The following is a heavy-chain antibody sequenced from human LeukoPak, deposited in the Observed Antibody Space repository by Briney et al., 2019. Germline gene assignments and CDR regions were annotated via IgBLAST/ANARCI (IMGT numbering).Heavy chain of an antibody. D-gene: IGHD3-3*01. J-gene: IGHJ4*02. CDR3: ARAPEDFWSGYYSH. V-gene: IGHV1-2*02. CDR2: INPNSGGT. CDR1: GYTFTGYY. Sequence: ASVKVSCKASGYTFTGYYMHWVRQAPGQGLEWMGWINPNSGGTNYAQKFQGRVTMTRDTSISTAYMELSRLRSDDTAVYYCARAPEDFWSGYYSHWGQGTLVTVSS.